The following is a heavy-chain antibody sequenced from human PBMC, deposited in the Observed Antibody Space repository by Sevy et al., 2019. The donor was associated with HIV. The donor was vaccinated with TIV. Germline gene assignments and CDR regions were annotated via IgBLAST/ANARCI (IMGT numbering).Heavy chain of an antibody. CDR2: ISGTGLST. CDR3: AKDLIPMAFRQGYFDY. V-gene: IGHV3-23*01. J-gene: IGHJ4*01. D-gene: IGHD3-3*02. Sequence: GGSLRLSCAASGFTFSNYAMNWVRQAPGKGLEWVSTISGTGLSTYYADTVKGRLTISRDNSKNTLYLQMKTRRAEDTASYFCAKDLIPMAFRQGYFDYWGHGTLVTVSS. CDR1: GFTFSNYA.